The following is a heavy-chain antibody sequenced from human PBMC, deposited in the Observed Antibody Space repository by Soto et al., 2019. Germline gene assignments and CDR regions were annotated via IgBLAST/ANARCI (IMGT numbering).Heavy chain of an antibody. CDR1: GGSISSGDYY. V-gene: IGHV4-31*03. Sequence: SETLSLTCTVSGGSISSGDYYWSWIRQHPGKGLEWIGYIYYSGSTYYNPSLKSRVTISVDKSKNQFSLKLSSVTAADTAVYYCASLPATSDFDYWGQGTLVTVSS. D-gene: IGHD2-2*01. CDR3: ASLPATSDFDY. J-gene: IGHJ4*02. CDR2: IYYSGST.